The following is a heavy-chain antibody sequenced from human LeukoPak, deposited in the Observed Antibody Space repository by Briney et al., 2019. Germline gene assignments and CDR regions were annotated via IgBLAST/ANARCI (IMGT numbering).Heavy chain of an antibody. V-gene: IGHV3-23*01. Sequence: PGGSLRLSCAASGFTFSSYAMSWVCQAPGKGLEWVSGISGSGGSTYYADSVKGRFTISRDNAKNSLYLQMNSLRVEDTAVYYCARSDFWGDYHRGYFDYWGQGTLVTVSS. J-gene: IGHJ4*02. CDR2: ISGSGGST. D-gene: IGHD3-3*01. CDR1: GFTFSSYA. CDR3: ARSDFWGDYHRGYFDY.